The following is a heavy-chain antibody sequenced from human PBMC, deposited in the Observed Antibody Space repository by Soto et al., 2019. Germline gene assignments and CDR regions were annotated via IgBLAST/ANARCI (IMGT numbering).Heavy chain of an antibody. CDR2: INDNGNT. Sequence: QVQLQESGPGLVKPSETLSLTSTVSGGSISIYYWSWIRHFPGKGLEWIGYINDNGNTNYNPSLRSRVTISRDTSKNQFSLRLTSVTAADAAIYYCAKYNGRGYYCDYWGQGTLVTVSS. J-gene: IGHJ4*02. CDR1: GGSISIYY. CDR3: AKYNGRGYYCDY. V-gene: IGHV4-59*01. D-gene: IGHD3-22*01.